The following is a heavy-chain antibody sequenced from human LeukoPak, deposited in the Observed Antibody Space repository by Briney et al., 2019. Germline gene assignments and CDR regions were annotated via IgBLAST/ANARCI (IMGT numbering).Heavy chain of an antibody. D-gene: IGHD6-19*01. V-gene: IGHV3-23*01. CDR2: ISGSGGST. CDR3: AKDQNFSGWYGESFDY. Sequence: GGSLRLSCAASGFTFTTCGMSWVRQAPGRGLEWVSGISGSGGSTYYADSVKGRFTISRDNSKNTLYLQMDSLRAEDTAVYYCAKDQNFSGWYGESFDYWGQGTLVTVSS. J-gene: IGHJ4*02. CDR1: GFTFTTCG.